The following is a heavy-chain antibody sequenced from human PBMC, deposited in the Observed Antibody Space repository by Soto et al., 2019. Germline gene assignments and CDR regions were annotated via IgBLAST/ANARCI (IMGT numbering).Heavy chain of an antibody. J-gene: IGHJ4*02. CDR1: GFTFSSYA. V-gene: IGHV3-23*01. D-gene: IGHD4-4*01. CDR3: AKDLIKTIDYSKGY. CDR2: ISGSGGST. Sequence: EVQLLESGGGLVQPGGSLRLSCAASGFTFSSYAMSWVRQAPGKGLEWVSAISGSGGSTYYADSVKGRFTISRDNSKNTLYLQMNNLRAEDTAVYYCAKDLIKTIDYSKGYWGQGTLVTVSS.